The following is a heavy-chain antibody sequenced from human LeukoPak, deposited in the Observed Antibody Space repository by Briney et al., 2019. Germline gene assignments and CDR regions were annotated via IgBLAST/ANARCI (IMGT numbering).Heavy chain of an antibody. D-gene: IGHD3-10*01. Sequence: SQTLSLTCAISGDSVSSNSAAWNWIRQSPSRGLEWMGRTYYRSKWYNDYAVSVKSRITINPDTSKNRFSLQLNSVTPEDTAVYYCASSRFGEPYRPYKAAFDIWGQGTMVTVSS. CDR1: GDSVSSNSAA. CDR3: ASSRFGEPYRPYKAAFDI. V-gene: IGHV6-1*01. CDR2: TYYRSKWYN. J-gene: IGHJ3*02.